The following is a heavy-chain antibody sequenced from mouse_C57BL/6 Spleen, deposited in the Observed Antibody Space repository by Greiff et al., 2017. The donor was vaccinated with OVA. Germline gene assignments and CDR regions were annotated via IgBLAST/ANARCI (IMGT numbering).Heavy chain of an antibody. Sequence: QVQLQQSGPGLVQPSQSLSITCTVSGFSLTSYGVHWVRQSPGKGLEWLGVIWRGGSTDYNAAFMSRLSITKDNSKSQVFFKMNSLQADDTAIYYCAKNWGGYYLYYAMDYWGQGTSVTVSS. J-gene: IGHJ4*01. V-gene: IGHV2-5*01. CDR2: IWRGGST. CDR1: GFSLTSYG. CDR3: AKNWGGYYLYYAMDY. D-gene: IGHD2-3*01.